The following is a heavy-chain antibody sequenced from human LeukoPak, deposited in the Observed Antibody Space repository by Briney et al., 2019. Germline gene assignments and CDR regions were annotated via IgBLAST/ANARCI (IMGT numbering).Heavy chain of an antibody. Sequence: GGSLRLSCAASGFTFSNYGMHWVRQATGKGLEWVAFVRYDGSNKYYADSVKGRFTISRDNSKNTLYLQMNSLRAEDTAVYYCAKDGSDFWGDYYFDYWGQGTLVTVSS. CDR1: GFTFSNYG. J-gene: IGHJ4*02. V-gene: IGHV3-30*02. CDR2: VRYDGSNK. D-gene: IGHD3-3*01. CDR3: AKDGSDFWGDYYFDY.